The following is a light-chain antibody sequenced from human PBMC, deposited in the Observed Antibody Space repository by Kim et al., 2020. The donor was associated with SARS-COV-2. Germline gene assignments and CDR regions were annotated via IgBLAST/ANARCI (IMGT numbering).Light chain of an antibody. CDR1: SGDVGSYNL. CDR2: EVS. V-gene: IGLV2-23*02. Sequence: GQTITISCTGTSGDVGSYNLVAWYQQHPGKAPKLMIYEVSKRPSGVSNRFAGSKSGNTASLTISGLQAEDEADYYCCSYAGSNTWVFGGGTQLTVL. CDR3: CSYAGSNTWV. J-gene: IGLJ3*02.